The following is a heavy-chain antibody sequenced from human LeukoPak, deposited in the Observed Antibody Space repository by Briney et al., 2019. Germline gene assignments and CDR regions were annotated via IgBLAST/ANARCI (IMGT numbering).Heavy chain of an antibody. J-gene: IGHJ4*02. V-gene: IGHV3-74*01. Sequence: PGGSLRLSCAASGSSFSNVWMHWVRQVPGKGLVWVSRIYSDGSTTTYADSVKGRFTISSDNAKNTLYLQMNSLRPEDTAVYYCARVRSGASFDYWGQGTLVTVSS. CDR2: IYSDGSTT. CDR1: GSSFSNVW. CDR3: ARVRSGASFDY. D-gene: IGHD3-10*01.